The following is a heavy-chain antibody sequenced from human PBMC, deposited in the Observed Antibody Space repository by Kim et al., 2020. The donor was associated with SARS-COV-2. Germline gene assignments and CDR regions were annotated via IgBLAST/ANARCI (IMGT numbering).Heavy chain of an antibody. Sequence: NPSLKSRPNMSVDTSKNQFSLKLSSVTAAETAVYYCASEVAAAGTGWFDPWGQGTLVTVSS. D-gene: IGHD6-13*01. V-gene: IGHV4-4*07. J-gene: IGHJ5*02. CDR3: ASEVAAAGTGWFDP.